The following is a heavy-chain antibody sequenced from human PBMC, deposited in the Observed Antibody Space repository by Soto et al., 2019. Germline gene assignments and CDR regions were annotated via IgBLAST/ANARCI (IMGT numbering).Heavy chain of an antibody. CDR2: IYSGGST. Sequence: GGSLRLSCAASGFTVSSNYMSWVRQAPGKGLEWVSVIYSGGSTYYADSVKGRFTISRDNSKNTLYLQMNSLRAEDTAVYYCARDMGMVRGVDSFDYWGQGTLVTVSS. D-gene: IGHD3-10*01. V-gene: IGHV3-66*01. CDR3: ARDMGMVRGVDSFDY. CDR1: GFTVSSNY. J-gene: IGHJ4*02.